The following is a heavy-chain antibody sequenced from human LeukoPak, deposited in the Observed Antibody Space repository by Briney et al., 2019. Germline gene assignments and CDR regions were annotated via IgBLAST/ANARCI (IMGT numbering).Heavy chain of an antibody. CDR1: GGSISGSNW. Sequence: SETLSLTCAVSGGSISGSNWWSWVRQPPGKGLEWIGEIYHSGSTNYNPSLKSRVTISVDTSKNQFSLKLSSVTAADTAVYSCVRHVARAFDIWGQGTKVTVSS. J-gene: IGHJ3*02. V-gene: IGHV4-4*02. CDR2: IYHSGST. CDR3: VRHVARAFDI.